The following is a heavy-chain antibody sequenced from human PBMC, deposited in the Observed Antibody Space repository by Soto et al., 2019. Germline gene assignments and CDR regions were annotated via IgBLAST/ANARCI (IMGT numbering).Heavy chain of an antibody. J-gene: IGHJ6*03. D-gene: IGHD1-1*01. CDR3: SSCRGTAGGPYYMEF. CDR1: GFIFSSYW. V-gene: IGHV3-7*01. Sequence: GGSLRLSCAASGFIFSSYWMSWVRQAPGKGLEWVATIKQDGSEKHYVDSVKGRFIISRDNAKNSLFLQMSSLRAEETAVYYCSSCRGTAGGPYYMEFWGKGTTVTVSS. CDR2: IKQDGSEK.